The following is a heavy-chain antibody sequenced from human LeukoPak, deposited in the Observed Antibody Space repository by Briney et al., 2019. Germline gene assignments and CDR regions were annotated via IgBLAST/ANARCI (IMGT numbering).Heavy chain of an antibody. J-gene: IGHJ4*02. D-gene: IGHD3-22*01. V-gene: IGHV3-30*04. Sequence: GGSLRLSCAASGFTFSSYAMHWVRQAPGKGLEWVAVISYDGSNKYYADSVKGRFTISRDNSKNTLYLQMNSLRAEDTAVYYCARDRSMIVVVITTSFDYWGQGTLVTVSS. CDR2: ISYDGSNK. CDR3: ARDRSMIVVVITTSFDY. CDR1: GFTFSSYA.